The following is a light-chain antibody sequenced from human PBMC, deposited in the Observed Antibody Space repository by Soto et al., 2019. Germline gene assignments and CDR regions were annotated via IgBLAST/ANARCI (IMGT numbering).Light chain of an antibody. Sequence: QSVLTQPASVSGSPGQSITISCTGTSSDVGGYDYVSWYQHHPDKAPKLIVYEVTHRPSGVSNRFSGSKSGNTASLTISGLQAEDEADYYCSSLTSGSTRVFGTGTKLTVL. J-gene: IGLJ1*01. V-gene: IGLV2-14*01. CDR3: SSLTSGSTRV. CDR1: SSDVGGYDY. CDR2: EVT.